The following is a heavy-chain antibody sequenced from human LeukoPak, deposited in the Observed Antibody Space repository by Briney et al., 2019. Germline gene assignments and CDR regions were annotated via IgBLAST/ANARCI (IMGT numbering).Heavy chain of an antibody. CDR2: IYYSGST. CDR1: GGSISSYY. D-gene: IGHD2-15*01. J-gene: IGHJ4*02. Sequence: SETLSLTCTVSGGSISSYYWSWIRQPPGKGLEWIGYIYYSGSTNYNPSLKSRVTISVDTSKNQFSLKLSSVTAADTAAHYCARRYCSGGTCYGDYWGQGTLVTVSS. CDR3: ARRYCSGGTCYGDY. V-gene: IGHV4-59*08.